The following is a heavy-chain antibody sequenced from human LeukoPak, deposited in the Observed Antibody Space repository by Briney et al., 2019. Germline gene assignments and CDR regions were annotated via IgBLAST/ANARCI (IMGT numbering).Heavy chain of an antibody. CDR3: ARETDDLFDY. Sequence: PSQTLSLTCAVSGGSISSGGYSWRWIRQPPGKGLEWIGYIYHSGSTYYNPSLKSRVSISVDRSKNQFSLKLSSVTAADTAVYYCARETDDLFDYWGQGTLVTVSS. J-gene: IGHJ4*02. V-gene: IGHV4-30-2*01. CDR2: IYHSGST. CDR1: GGSISSGGYS.